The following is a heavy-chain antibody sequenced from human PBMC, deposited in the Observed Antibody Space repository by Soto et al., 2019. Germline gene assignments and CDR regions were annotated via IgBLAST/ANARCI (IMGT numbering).Heavy chain of an antibody. D-gene: IGHD4-4*01. J-gene: IGHJ4*02. Sequence: SETLSLTCTVSGGPISSSSYYWGWIRQPPGKGLEWIGSIYYSGSTYYNPSLKSRVTISVDTSKNQFSLKLSSVTAADTAVYYCARYHPFDYSNYFDYWGQGTLVTVSS. CDR3: ARYHPFDYSNYFDY. V-gene: IGHV4-39*01. CDR2: IYYSGST. CDR1: GGPISSSSYY.